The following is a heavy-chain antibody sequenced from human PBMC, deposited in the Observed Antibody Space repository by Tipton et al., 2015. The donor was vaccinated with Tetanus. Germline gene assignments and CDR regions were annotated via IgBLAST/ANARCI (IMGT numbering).Heavy chain of an antibody. CDR3: ARDAPGGYYYGMDV. CDR1: GFTFSSYD. Sequence: AASGFTFSSYDMHWVRQATGKGLEWVSAIGTAGDTYYPGSVKGRFTISRENAKNSLYLQMNSLRAGDTAVYYCARDAPGGYYYGMDVWGQGTTVTVS. V-gene: IGHV3-13*01. CDR2: IGTAGDT. J-gene: IGHJ6*02. D-gene: IGHD1-14*01.